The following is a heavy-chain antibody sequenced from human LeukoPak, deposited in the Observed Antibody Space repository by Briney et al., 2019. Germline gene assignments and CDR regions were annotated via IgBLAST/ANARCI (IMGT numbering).Heavy chain of an antibody. V-gene: IGHV1-2*02. Sequence: ASVKVSCKASGGTFSSYAFNWVRQAPGQGLEWMGWINPNSGCTNYAQKFQGRVTMTRDTSITTAYMEMSRLRSDDTALYYCARSPHILTGENFDYWGQGTLVTVSS. CDR3: ARSPHILTGENFDY. CDR2: INPNSGCT. D-gene: IGHD3-9*01. J-gene: IGHJ4*02. CDR1: GGTFSSYA.